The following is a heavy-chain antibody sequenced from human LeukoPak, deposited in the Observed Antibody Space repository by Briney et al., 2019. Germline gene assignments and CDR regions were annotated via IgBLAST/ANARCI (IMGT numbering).Heavy chain of an antibody. CDR1: GYTFTSYY. CDR2: INPSGGST. CDR3: ARSEITTMVRGVIINYYMDV. D-gene: IGHD3-10*01. V-gene: IGHV1-46*01. J-gene: IGHJ6*03. Sequence: ASVKVSCKASGYTFTSYYMHWVRQAPGQGLEWMGIINPSGGSTSYAQKFQGRVTMTRDMSTSTVYMELSSLRSEDTAVYYCARSEITTMVRGVIINYYMDVWGKGTTVTVSS.